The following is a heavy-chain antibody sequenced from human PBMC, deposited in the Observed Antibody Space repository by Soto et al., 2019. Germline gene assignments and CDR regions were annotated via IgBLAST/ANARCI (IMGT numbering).Heavy chain of an antibody. V-gene: IGHV4-34*01. D-gene: IGHD6-6*01. CDR2: INHSGST. CDR1: GGSFSGYY. CDR3: ATLYSSSGFDY. Sequence: SETLSLTCAVYGGSFSGYYWSWIRQPPGKGLEWIGEINHSGSTNYNPSLKSRVTISVDTSKNQFSLKLSSVTAADTAVYYCATLYSSSGFDYWGQGTLVTVSS. J-gene: IGHJ4*02.